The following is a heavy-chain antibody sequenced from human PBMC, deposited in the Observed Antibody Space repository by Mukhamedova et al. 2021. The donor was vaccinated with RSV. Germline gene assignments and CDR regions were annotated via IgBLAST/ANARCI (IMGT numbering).Heavy chain of an antibody. V-gene: IGHV1-2*06. Sequence: GLEWMGRINPNSGCTNYAQKFQGRVTMTRDTSISTAYMELSRLRSDDTAVYYCARGYCSSTSCWWFDPWGQGNLVT. J-gene: IGHJ5*01. CDR3: ARGYCSSTSCWWFDP. CDR2: INPNSGCT. D-gene: IGHD2-2*01.